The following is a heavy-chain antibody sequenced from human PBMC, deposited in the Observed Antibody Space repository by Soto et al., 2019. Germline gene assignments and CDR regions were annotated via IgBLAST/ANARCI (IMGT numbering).Heavy chain of an antibody. CDR1: GGSISSGGYS. CDR2: IYYSGST. J-gene: IGHJ5*01. D-gene: IGHD2-15*01. Sequence: PSETRSLARTVSGGSISSGGYSWRWIRQHPGKGLEWLGYIYYSGSTYYSPSLKSRVTISVETSRYQFSLKLSSVTAADTAVYYCTRAVLVVAAFRETWFATGRLGPLVT. V-gene: IGHV4-30-4*08. CDR3: TRAVLVVAAFRETWFAT.